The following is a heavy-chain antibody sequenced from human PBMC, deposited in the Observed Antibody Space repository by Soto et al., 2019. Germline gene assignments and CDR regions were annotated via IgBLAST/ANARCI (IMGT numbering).Heavy chain of an antibody. CDR2: IYYSGST. Sequence: PSETLSLTCTVSGGSVSSGSYYWSWIRQPPGKGLEWIGYIYYSGSTNYNPSLKSRVTISVDTSKNQFSLKLSSVTAADTAVYYCARGSEDSSGYLEYYFDYWGQGTLVTLSS. CDR3: ARGSEDSSGYLEYYFDY. V-gene: IGHV4-61*01. D-gene: IGHD3-22*01. CDR1: GGSVSSGSYY. J-gene: IGHJ4*02.